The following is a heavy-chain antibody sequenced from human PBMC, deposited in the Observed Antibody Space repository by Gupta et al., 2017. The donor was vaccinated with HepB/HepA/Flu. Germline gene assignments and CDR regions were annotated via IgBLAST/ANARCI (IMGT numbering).Heavy chain of an antibody. CDR1: GLTFDDSA. CDR3: AKVSGSYYVRGPDAFDI. D-gene: IGHD1-26*01. Sequence: EVRLVESGGGLVQRVRSLRLSCEASGLTFDDSAIHCVRQAPGKGLEWVSGISWNSGSIGYADSVKGRFTISRDNAKNSLYLQMNSLRAEDTALYYCAKVSGSYYVRGPDAFDIWGQGTMVTVSS. J-gene: IGHJ3*02. V-gene: IGHV3-9*01. CDR2: ISWNSGSI.